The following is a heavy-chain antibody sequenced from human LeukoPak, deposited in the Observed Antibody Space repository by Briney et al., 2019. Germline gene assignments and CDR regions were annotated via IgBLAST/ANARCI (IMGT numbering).Heavy chain of an antibody. D-gene: IGHD5-12*01. V-gene: IGHV3-23*01. Sequence: GGSLRLSCGASGFTFDSYVMNWVRQAPGKGLEWLSCISGSGFNTFYADSVKGRFTISRDNSKNTLYLQMNSLRAEDTAVYYCASSGSMVATFFLRRNGIDYWGQGTLVTVSS. CDR1: GFTFDSYV. CDR3: ASSGSMVATFFLRRNGIDY. CDR2: ISGSGFNT. J-gene: IGHJ4*02.